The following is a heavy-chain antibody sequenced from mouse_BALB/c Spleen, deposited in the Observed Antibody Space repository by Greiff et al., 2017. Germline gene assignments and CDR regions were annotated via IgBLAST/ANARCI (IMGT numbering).Heavy chain of an antibody. CDR3: ARTNWDQEAWFAY. CDR2: ISYSGST. Sequence: EVKLMESGPGLVKPSQSLSLTCTVTGYSITSDYAWNWIRQFPGNKLEWMGYISYSGSTSYNPSLKSRISITRDTSKNQFFLQLNSVTTEDTATYYCARTNWDQEAWFAYWGQGTLVTVSA. D-gene: IGHD4-1*01. CDR1: GYSITSDYA. V-gene: IGHV3-2*02. J-gene: IGHJ3*01.